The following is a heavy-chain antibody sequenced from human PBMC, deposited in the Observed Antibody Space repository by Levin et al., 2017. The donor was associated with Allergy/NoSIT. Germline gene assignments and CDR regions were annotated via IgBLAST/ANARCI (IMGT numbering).Heavy chain of an antibody. CDR1: GFTFNNYA. J-gene: IGHJ4*02. CDR3: AKGSSSNSGDILD. D-gene: IGHD2-15*01. V-gene: IGHV3-23*01. Sequence: GESLKISCATSGFTFNNYAMNWVRQAPGKGLEWVSSISGTDDSTYYANSVKGRFTISRDDSKNTLYLQMNSLRAEDTALYYCAKGSSSNSGDILDWGQGTLVTVSS. CDR2: ISGTDDST.